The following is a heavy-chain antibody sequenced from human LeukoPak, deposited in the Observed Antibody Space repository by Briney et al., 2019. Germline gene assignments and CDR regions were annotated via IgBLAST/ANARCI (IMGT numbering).Heavy chain of an antibody. Sequence: SETLSLTCAVSGYSISSDYYWGWLRPPPGRRLGWVGIIYHSGSNYYNPSLKSRITISVDTTKNQFSLKLSSATAADTAVYYCARDKGSAAAVTNDYWGQGTLVTVSS. J-gene: IGHJ4*02. D-gene: IGHD6-13*01. CDR3: ARDKGSAAAVTNDY. CDR1: GYSISSDYY. V-gene: IGHV4-38-2*02. CDR2: IYHSGSN.